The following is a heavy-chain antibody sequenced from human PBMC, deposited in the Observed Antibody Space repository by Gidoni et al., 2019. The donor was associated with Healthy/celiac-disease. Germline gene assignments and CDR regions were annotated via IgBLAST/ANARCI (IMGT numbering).Heavy chain of an antibody. CDR1: GFTFVDYA. D-gene: IGHD4-17*01. Sequence: EVQQVESGGGLVQPGRSLRLSCAAYGFTFVDYAMHWVRQAPGKGLEWVSGISWNSGSIGYADSVKGRFTIARDNAKNSLYLQMNSLRAEDTALYYCAKDSYGDYVLLDYWGQGTLVTVSS. V-gene: IGHV3-9*01. CDR3: AKDSYGDYVLLDY. CDR2: ISWNSGSI. J-gene: IGHJ4*02.